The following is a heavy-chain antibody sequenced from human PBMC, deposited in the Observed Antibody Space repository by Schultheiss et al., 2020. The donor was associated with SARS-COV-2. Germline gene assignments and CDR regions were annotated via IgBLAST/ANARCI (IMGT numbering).Heavy chain of an antibody. CDR1: GFTFSSYW. CDR2: INSDGSST. J-gene: IGHJ3*02. CDR3: ASEEYYYDSSGYYSLGAFDI. D-gene: IGHD3-22*01. Sequence: GGSLRLSCAASGFTFSSYWMHWVRQAPGKGLVWVSRINSDGSSTSYADSVKGRFTISRDNAKNTLYLQMNSLRAEDTAVYYCASEEYYYDSSGYYSLGAFDIWGQGTMVTVSS. V-gene: IGHV3-74*01.